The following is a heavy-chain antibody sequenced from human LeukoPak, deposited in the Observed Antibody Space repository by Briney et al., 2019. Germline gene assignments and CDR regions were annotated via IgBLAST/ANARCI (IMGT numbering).Heavy chain of an antibody. D-gene: IGHD2-21*01. Sequence: GGSLRLSCAASGFTFSSYAMSWVRQAPGKGLEWVSGISGSGGSTYYVDSVKGRFTISRDNSKNTLYLQMNSLSAEDTAVYYCAKMVGIPYYWGQGTLVTVSS. CDR1: GFTFSSYA. V-gene: IGHV3-23*01. CDR2: ISGSGGST. CDR3: AKMVGIPYY. J-gene: IGHJ4*02.